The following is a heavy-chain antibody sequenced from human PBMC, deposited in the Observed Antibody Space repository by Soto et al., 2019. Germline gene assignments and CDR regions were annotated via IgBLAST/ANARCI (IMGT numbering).Heavy chain of an antibody. Sequence: GGSLRLSCAASGFTFSNAWMNWVRQAPGKGLEWVGRIKSKTDGGTTDYAAPVKGRFTISRDDSKNTLYLQMNSLKTEDTAVYYCTTGSYCTNGVCYIAPTYYYYGMDVWGQGTTVTVSS. CDR2: IKSKTDGGTT. D-gene: IGHD2-8*01. V-gene: IGHV3-15*07. J-gene: IGHJ6*02. CDR3: TTGSYCTNGVCYIAPTYYYYGMDV. CDR1: GFTFSNAW.